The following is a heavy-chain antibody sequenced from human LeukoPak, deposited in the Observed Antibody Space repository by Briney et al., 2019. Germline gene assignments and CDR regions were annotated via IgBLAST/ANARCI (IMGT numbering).Heavy chain of an antibody. CDR1: GYTFTVYY. Sequence: VASVKVSCKASGYTFTVYYMHWVRQAPGQGLEWMGWINPNSGGTNYAQKFQGRVTMTRDTSISTAYMELSRLRSDDTAVYYCAREAEWELPSNYWGQGTLVTVSS. J-gene: IGHJ4*02. CDR2: INPNSGGT. D-gene: IGHD1-26*01. CDR3: AREAEWELPSNY. V-gene: IGHV1-2*02.